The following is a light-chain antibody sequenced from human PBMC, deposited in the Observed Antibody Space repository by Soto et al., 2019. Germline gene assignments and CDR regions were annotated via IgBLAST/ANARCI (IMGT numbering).Light chain of an antibody. CDR1: QSVLYSPNNKNY. V-gene: IGKV4-1*01. J-gene: IGKJ1*01. CDR3: QQYYSNPRT. CDR2: WAS. Sequence: DIVMTQSPDSLAVSLGERATINCKSSQSVLYSPNNKNYLAWYQQKPGQPPKLVLYWASTRESGVPDRISGSGSETDFTLPISSLQAEDVAVYYCQQYYSNPRTFGQGTKVEIK.